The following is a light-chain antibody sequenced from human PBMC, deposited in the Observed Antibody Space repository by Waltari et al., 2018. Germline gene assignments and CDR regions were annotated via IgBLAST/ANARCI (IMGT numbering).Light chain of an antibody. J-gene: IGLJ1*01. CDR1: NSDGGGYNY. V-gene: IGLV2-8*01. CDR3: SSYAGSNNENV. CDR2: EVS. Sequence: QSALTQPPSASGSPGQSVTISCPGTNSDGGGYNYVSWYQQPPGKAPKLMIYEVSKRPSGVPDRFSGSKSGNTASLTVSGLQAEDEADYYCSSYAGSNNENVFGTGTKVTVL.